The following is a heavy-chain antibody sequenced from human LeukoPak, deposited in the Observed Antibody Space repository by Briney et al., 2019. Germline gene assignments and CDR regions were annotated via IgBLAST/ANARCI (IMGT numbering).Heavy chain of an antibody. Sequence: GGSLRLSCAASGFTLSSYWMNWVRQAPGKGLEWVANIKQDGSEKYYVDSVKGRFTISRDNAKNSLYLQMNCLRAGDTAVYYWARDGGYCSGGTCYSTHWGQGTLVTVSS. V-gene: IGHV3-7*03. CDR3: ARDGGYCSGGTCYSTH. D-gene: IGHD2-15*01. J-gene: IGHJ4*02. CDR1: GFTLSSYW. CDR2: IKQDGSEK.